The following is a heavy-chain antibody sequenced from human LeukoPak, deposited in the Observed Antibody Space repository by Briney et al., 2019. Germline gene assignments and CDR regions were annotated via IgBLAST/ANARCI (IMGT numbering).Heavy chain of an antibody. Sequence: PGGSLRLSCAASGFTFSSYAMSWVRQAPGKGLEWVSAISGSGGSTYYADSVKGRFAISRDNSKNTLYLQMNSLRAEDTAVYYCAKVLFHYDFWSGYYNQYYFDYWGQGTLVTVSS. CDR3: AKVLFHYDFWSGYYNQYYFDY. CDR1: GFTFSSYA. CDR2: ISGSGGST. V-gene: IGHV3-23*01. D-gene: IGHD3-3*01. J-gene: IGHJ4*02.